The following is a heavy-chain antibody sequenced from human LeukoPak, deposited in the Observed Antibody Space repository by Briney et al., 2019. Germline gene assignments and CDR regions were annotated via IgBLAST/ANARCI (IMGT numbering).Heavy chain of an antibody. CDR3: ARDLMVRGDTYGMDV. V-gene: IGHV3-21*01. D-gene: IGHD3-10*01. CDR2: ISSSSSYI. J-gene: IGHJ6*02. Sequence: VGSLRLSCAASGFTFSSYSMSWVRQAPGKGLEWVSSISSSSSYIYYADSVKGRFTISRDNAKNSLYLQMNSLRAEDTAVYYCARDLMVRGDTYGMDVWGQGTTVTVSS. CDR1: GFTFSSYS.